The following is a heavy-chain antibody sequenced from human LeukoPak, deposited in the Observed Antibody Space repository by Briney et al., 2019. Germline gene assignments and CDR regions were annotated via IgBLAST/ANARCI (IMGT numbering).Heavy chain of an antibody. CDR1: GDTISSGGYS. V-gene: IGHV4-30-2*01. D-gene: IGHD2/OR15-2a*01. CDR2: VYYGGSA. Sequence: PSETLSLTCAVSGDTISSGGYSWSWIRRPLGQGVEWIGYVYYGGSAYYNPSLKSRVNILVDRSKNQFSLTLNSVTAADTAVYYCARYFSLGQFTWFDPWGQGTLVTVSS. J-gene: IGHJ5*02. CDR3: ARYFSLGQFTWFDP.